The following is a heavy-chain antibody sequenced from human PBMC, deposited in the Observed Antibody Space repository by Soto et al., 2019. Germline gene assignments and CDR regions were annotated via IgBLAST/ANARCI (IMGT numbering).Heavy chain of an antibody. J-gene: IGHJ6*02. CDR2: ISGSGDST. V-gene: IGHV3-23*01. CDR1: GFTFSSYA. Sequence: GGSMRLSCAASGFTFSSYAMSWVRQAPGKGLEWVSYISGSGDSTYYADSVKGRFTISRDNAKNTLYLQMSSLTDEDTAVYFCARHGPHGRVHVGYYYGIDVWGQGTTVTVSS. D-gene: IGHD1-1*01. CDR3: ARHGPHGRVHVGYYYGIDV.